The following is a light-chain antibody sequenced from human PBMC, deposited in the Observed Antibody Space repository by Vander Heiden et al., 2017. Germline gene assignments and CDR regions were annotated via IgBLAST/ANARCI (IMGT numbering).Light chain of an antibody. CDR2: AAS. Sequence: VIWMTQSPSLLSASTGDRVTISCRVSQVIDKYLAWYQQKPGKAPELLIYAASALQSGVPSRFSGSGSGTDFTLTISGLQSEDFATYYCQHYYSFPWTFGQGTKVEIK. V-gene: IGKV1D-8*03. J-gene: IGKJ1*01. CDR3: QHYYSFPWT. CDR1: QVIDKY.